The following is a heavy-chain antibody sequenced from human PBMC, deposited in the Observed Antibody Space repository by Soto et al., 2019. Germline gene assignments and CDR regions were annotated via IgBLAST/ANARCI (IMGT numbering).Heavy chain of an antibody. D-gene: IGHD6-19*01. Sequence: ASVKVSCKVSGYTLTELSMHWVRQAPGKGLEWMGGFDPEDGETIYAQKFQGRVTMTEDTSTDTAYMELSSLRSEDTAVYYCAALKGYSSGWYRVYYFDYWGQGTLVTVSS. CDR3: AALKGYSSGWYRVYYFDY. CDR1: GYTLTELS. V-gene: IGHV1-24*01. J-gene: IGHJ4*02. CDR2: FDPEDGET.